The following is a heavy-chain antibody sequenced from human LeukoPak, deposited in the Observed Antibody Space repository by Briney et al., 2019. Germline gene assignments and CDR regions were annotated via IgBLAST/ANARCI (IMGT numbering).Heavy chain of an antibody. Sequence: PGGSLRLSCAASGFTVSSTYMSWVRQAPGKGLEWVSVIYNGGNTYYADSVKGRFTISRDSSKNTLYPQMHSLRAEDTAVYYCAKTTTGYSSGRYPGWPVDYWGQGTLVTVSS. V-gene: IGHV3-66*01. CDR1: GFTVSSTY. D-gene: IGHD6-19*01. CDR2: IYNGGNT. CDR3: AKTTTGYSSGRYPGWPVDY. J-gene: IGHJ4*02.